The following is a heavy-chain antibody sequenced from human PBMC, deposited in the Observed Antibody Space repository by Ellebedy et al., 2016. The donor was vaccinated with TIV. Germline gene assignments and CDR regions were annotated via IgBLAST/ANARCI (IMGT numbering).Heavy chain of an antibody. CDR2: INNDGSST. Sequence: GESLKISCAASGFTFSSYWMHWVRQAPGKGLVWVSRINNDGSSTSYADSVKGRFTISRDNARNSLYLQISSLRAEDTAVYYCARDQGWAVAGTTRFDCWGQGTLVTVSS. D-gene: IGHD6-19*01. V-gene: IGHV3-74*01. J-gene: IGHJ4*02. CDR3: ARDQGWAVAGTTRFDC. CDR1: GFTFSSYW.